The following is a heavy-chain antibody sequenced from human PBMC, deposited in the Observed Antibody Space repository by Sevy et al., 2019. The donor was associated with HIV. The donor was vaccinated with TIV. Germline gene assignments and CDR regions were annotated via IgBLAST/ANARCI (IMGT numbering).Heavy chain of an antibody. Sequence: GGSLRLSCATSEFTFSSYSMNWVRQAPGNGLEWVSSISGGGTYIYYADSVKGRFTISRDNAKNSLSLQMNSLRAEDTAVYYCARGTHDYGDYDRDAFDIRGQGTMVTVSS. CDR1: EFTFSSYS. CDR3: ARGTHDYGDYDRDAFDI. CDR2: ISGGGTYI. J-gene: IGHJ3*02. D-gene: IGHD4-17*01. V-gene: IGHV3-21*01.